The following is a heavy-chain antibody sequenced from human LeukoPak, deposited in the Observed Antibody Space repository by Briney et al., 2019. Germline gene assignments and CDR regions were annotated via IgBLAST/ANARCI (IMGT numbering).Heavy chain of an antibody. D-gene: IGHD1-1*01. CDR3: AVWNDERRLDY. CDR2: IWYDASNV. CDR1: GFTFRSHG. J-gene: IGHJ4*02. Sequence: GRSLRLSCAASGFTFRSHGVHWVRQAPGKGLEWVAVIWYDASNVYYADSVKGRFTISRDNSRNTLFLQMNSLRVEDTAVYYCAVWNDERRLDYWGQGTLVTVSS. V-gene: IGHV3-33*01.